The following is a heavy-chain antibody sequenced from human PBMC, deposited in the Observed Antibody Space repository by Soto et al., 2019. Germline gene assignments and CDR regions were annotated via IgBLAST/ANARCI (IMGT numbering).Heavy chain of an antibody. D-gene: IGHD2-15*01. J-gene: IGHJ6*02. CDR3: ARDPYCSGSSCLGLGDYYGMDV. Sequence: EVQLVESGGGLVQPGGSLRLSCAASGFTFSSYSMNWVRQAPGKGLEWVSYISSSSSTIYYADSVKGRFTISRDNAKNSLYLQMNSLRDEDTAVYYCARDPYCSGSSCLGLGDYYGMDVWGQGTTVTVSS. CDR2: ISSSSSTI. CDR1: GFTFSSYS. V-gene: IGHV3-48*02.